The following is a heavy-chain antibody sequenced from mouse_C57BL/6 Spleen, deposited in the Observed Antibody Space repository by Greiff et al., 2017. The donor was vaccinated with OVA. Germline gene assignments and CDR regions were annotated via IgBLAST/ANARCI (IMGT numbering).Heavy chain of an antibody. Sequence: QVQLKQSGAELVKPGASVKISCKASGYAFSSYWMNWVKQRPGKGLEWIGQIYPGDGDTNYNGKFKGKATLTADKSSSTAYMQLSSLTSEDSAVYFCARGISISITTGVADAMDYWGQGTSVTVSS. D-gene: IGHD1-1*01. CDR2: IYPGDGDT. V-gene: IGHV1-80*01. J-gene: IGHJ4*01. CDR3: ARGISISITTGVADAMDY. CDR1: GYAFSSYW.